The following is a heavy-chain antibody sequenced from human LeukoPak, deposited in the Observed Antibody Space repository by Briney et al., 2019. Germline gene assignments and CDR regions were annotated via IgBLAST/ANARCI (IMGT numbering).Heavy chain of an antibody. CDR1: GGSISSYY. J-gene: IGHJ3*02. CDR2: IYYSGST. D-gene: IGHD3-16*01. CDR3: ARDLGNMIHDAFDI. Sequence: SETLSLTCTVSGGSISSYYWSWIRQPPGKGLEWIGYIYYSGSTNYNPSLKSRVTISVDTSKNQLSLKLSSVTAADTAVYYCARDLGNMIHDAFDIWGQGTMVTVSS. V-gene: IGHV4-59*01.